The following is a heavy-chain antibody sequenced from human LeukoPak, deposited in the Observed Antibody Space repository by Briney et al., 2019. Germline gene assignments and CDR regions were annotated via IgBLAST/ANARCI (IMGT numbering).Heavy chain of an antibody. V-gene: IGHV4-59*01. CDR2: IYYSGNT. D-gene: IGHD6-19*01. CDR3: ARSPGGSGWYYFDY. J-gene: IGHJ4*02. CDR1: GVSSSNFF. Sequence: SETLSLTSTVSGVSSSNFFWSWIPQAPGNGLEYIGFIYYSGNTNYNPSFKSRVTISVDTSKKQFSLKRSSVTAADTAVYYCARSPGGSGWYYFDYWGEGTLVTVSS.